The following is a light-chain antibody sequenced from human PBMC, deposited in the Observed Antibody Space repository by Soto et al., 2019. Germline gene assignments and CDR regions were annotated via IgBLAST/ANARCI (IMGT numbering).Light chain of an antibody. CDR2: DVS. CDR3: SSYTDISTPYV. Sequence: QSALTQPASVSGSPGQSITISCTGASSDIGGYNYVSWYQQHPGKAPKVMIYDVSNRPSGVSNRFSGSKSGNTASLTISGLQAEDEADYYCSSYTDISTPYVFGTGTQLTVL. CDR1: SSDIGGYNY. J-gene: IGLJ1*01. V-gene: IGLV2-14*01.